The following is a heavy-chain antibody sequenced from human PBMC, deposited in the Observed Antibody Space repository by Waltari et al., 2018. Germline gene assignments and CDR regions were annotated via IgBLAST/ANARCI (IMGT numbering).Heavy chain of an antibody. V-gene: IGHV7-4-1*02. CDR2: RTTNTENP. J-gene: IGHJ6*02. D-gene: IGHD2-15*01. Sequence: QVQLVQSGSEWKKPGASVKVSCKAYGYSFTNYAINWVRQAPGQGLELMGWRTTNTENPTYTQGFTRRFVFSLDTSVSTAYLQINDLKAEDTAIYYCARLEDCTGGNCYSGNHYAVDVWGPGTRVTVSS. CDR3: ARLEDCTGGNCYSGNHYAVDV. CDR1: GYSFTNYA.